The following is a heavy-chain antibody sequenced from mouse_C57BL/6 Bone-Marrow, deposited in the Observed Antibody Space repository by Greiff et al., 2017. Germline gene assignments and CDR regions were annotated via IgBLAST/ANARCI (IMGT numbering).Heavy chain of an antibody. Sequence: EVQGVESGGDLVKPGGSLKLSCAASGFTFSSYGMSWVRQTPDKRLEWVATISSGGSYTYYPDSVKGRFTISRDNAKNTLYLQRSSLKSEDTAMYYCARHDAGDYFDYWGQGTTLTVSS. CDR3: ARHDAGDYFDY. J-gene: IGHJ2*01. D-gene: IGHD3-1*01. CDR1: GFTFSSYG. V-gene: IGHV5-6*01. CDR2: ISSGGSYT.